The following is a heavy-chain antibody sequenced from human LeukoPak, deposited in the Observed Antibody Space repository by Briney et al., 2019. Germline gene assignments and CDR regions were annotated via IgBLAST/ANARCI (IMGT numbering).Heavy chain of an antibody. Sequence: PSETLSLTCTVSGGSISSYYWSWIRQPPGKGLEWIGYIYYSGSTNYNPSLKSRVTISVDTSKNQFSLKLSSVTAADTAVYYCARGSAGWFGELLHYYYYMDVWGKGTTVTISS. J-gene: IGHJ6*03. CDR2: IYYSGST. CDR3: ARGSAGWFGELLHYYYYMDV. D-gene: IGHD3-10*01. CDR1: GGSISSYY. V-gene: IGHV4-59*01.